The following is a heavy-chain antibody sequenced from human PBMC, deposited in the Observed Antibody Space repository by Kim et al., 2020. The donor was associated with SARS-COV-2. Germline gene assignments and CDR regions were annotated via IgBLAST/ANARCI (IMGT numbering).Heavy chain of an antibody. CDR1: GFTFSSYA. CDR3: ARDRPSGYDFYYYYGMDV. Sequence: GGSLRLSCAASGFTFSSYAMHWVRQAPGKGLEWVAVISYDGSNKYYADSVKGRFTISRDNSKNTLYLQMNSLRAEDTAVYYCARDRPSGYDFYYYYGMDVWGQGTTVTVSS. V-gene: IGHV3-30*04. CDR2: ISYDGSNK. J-gene: IGHJ6*02. D-gene: IGHD5-12*01.